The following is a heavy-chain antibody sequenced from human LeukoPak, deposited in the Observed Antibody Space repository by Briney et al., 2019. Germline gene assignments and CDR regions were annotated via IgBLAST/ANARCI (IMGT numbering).Heavy chain of an antibody. CDR1: GFTFSNYA. CDR3: AKELAVAGRD. J-gene: IGHJ4*02. Sequence: GGSLRLSCAASGFTFSNYAMSWVRQAPGKGLEWVSSISGSSGRTYYTDSVKGRFTISRDNSKNTLYLQMNSLRAEDTAIYYCAKELAVAGRDRGQGTLVTVSS. D-gene: IGHD6-19*01. V-gene: IGHV3-23*01. CDR2: ISGSSGRT.